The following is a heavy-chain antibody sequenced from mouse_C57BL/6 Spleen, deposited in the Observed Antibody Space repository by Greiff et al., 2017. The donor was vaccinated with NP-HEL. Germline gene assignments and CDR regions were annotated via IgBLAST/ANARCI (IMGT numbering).Heavy chain of an antibody. V-gene: IGHV1-80*01. Sequence: QVQLQQSGAELVKPGASVKISCKASGYAFSSYWMNWVKQRPGKGLEWIGQIYPGDGDTNYNGKFKGKATLTADKSSNTAYMQRSSLTSEDSAVYFCARWALYGSSYVWYFDVWGTGTTVTVSS. CDR2: IYPGDGDT. CDR1: GYAFSSYW. CDR3: ARWALYGSSYVWYFDV. D-gene: IGHD1-1*01. J-gene: IGHJ1*03.